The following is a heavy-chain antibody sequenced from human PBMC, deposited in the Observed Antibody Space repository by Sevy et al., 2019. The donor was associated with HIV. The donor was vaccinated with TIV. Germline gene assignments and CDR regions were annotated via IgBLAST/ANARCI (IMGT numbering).Heavy chain of an antibody. Sequence: GGSLRLSCVASGLTFSSYAMNWVRQAPGKGLEWVSVIGISGGSTHYADSVKGRFTISRDNSKNTLYLQMNSLRAEDTARYYCAKEGGGAGWGSYYFDYWGQGTLVTVSS. V-gene: IGHV3-23*01. CDR3: AKEGGGAGWGSYYFDY. CDR1: GLTFSSYA. CDR2: IGISGGST. D-gene: IGHD3-16*01. J-gene: IGHJ4*02.